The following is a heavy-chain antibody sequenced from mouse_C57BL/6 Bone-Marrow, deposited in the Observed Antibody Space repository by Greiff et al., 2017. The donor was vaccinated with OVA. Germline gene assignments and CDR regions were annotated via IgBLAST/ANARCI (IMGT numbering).Heavy chain of an antibody. D-gene: IGHD2-2*01. CDR1: GFTFSDYY. CDR3: ASPYGNDGWAWFAY. CDR2: ISNGGGST. V-gene: IGHV5-12*01. J-gene: IGHJ3*01. Sequence: EVKLMESGGGLVQPGGSLKLSCAASGFTFSDYYMYWVRQTPEKRLEWVAYISNGGGSTYYPDTVKGRFTISRDNAKNTLYLQMSRLKAEDTAMYYCASPYGNDGWAWFAYWGQGTLVTVSA.